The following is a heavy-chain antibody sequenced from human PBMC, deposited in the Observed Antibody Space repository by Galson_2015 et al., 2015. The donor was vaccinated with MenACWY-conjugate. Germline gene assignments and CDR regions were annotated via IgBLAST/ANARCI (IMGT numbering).Heavy chain of an antibody. J-gene: IGHJ4*02. CDR1: GLTFSSSS. V-gene: IGHV3-48*01. CDR3: ARDPSFTGFDY. D-gene: IGHD1-14*01. CDR2: IISGSGTI. Sequence: ALRLSCAASGLTFSSSSMNWVRQAPGKGPAWVSYIISGSGTIYYADSVKGRFTISRDNAKNSLYLQMNSLRAEDTAVYYCARDPSFTGFDYWGQGTLVTVSS.